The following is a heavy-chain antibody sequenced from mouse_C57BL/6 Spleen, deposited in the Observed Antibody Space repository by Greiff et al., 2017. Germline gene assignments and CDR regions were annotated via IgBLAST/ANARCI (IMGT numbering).Heavy chain of an antibody. CDR3: ARDATPLYAMDY. Sequence: QVQLQQPGAELVKPGASVKLSCKASGYTFTSYWMHWVKQRPGQGLEWIGMIHPNSGSTNYNEKFKSKATLTVDKSSSTAYMQLSSLTSEDSAVYYCARDATPLYAMDYWGQGTSVTVSS. CDR1: GYTFTSYW. CDR2: IHPNSGST. V-gene: IGHV1-64*01. J-gene: IGHJ4*01.